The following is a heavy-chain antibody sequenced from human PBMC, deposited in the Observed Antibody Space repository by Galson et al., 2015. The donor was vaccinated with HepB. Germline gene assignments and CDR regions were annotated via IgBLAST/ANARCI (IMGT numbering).Heavy chain of an antibody. D-gene: IGHD5-18*01. CDR3: ASDFLGGYSYGSYYYYGMDV. Sequence: SLRLSCAASGITFSSYSMNWVRQAPGKGLEWVSSISSSSSYIYYADSVKGRFTISRDNAKNSLFLQMNSLRAEDTAVYYCASDFLGGYSYGSYYYYGMDVWGQGTTVTVSS. CDR1: GITFSSYS. V-gene: IGHV3-21*01. J-gene: IGHJ6*02. CDR2: ISSSSSYI.